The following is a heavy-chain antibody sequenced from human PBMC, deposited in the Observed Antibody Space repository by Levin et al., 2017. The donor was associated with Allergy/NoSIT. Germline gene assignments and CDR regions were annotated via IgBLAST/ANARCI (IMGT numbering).Heavy chain of an antibody. CDR2: MNPNSGGT. D-gene: IGHD3/OR15-3a*01. CDR1: GYSFTDYY. Sequence: PGESLKISCKASGYSFTDYYIHWVRQAPGQGLEWVGRMNPNSGGTSYAQKFRGRVTMTRDTSISPAYVELGRLKSDDTAVYYCAREALRTGNYDGSWGQGTLVTVSS. CDR3: AREALRTGNYDGS. V-gene: IGHV1-2*06. J-gene: IGHJ5*02.